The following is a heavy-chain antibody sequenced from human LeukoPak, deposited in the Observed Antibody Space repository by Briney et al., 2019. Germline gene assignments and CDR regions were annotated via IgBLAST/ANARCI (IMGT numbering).Heavy chain of an antibody. CDR2: ISYTGSA. V-gene: IGHV4-59*01. CDR1: GGSISGYY. Sequence: PSETLSLTCTVSGGSISGYYWNWIRQPPGKGLEWIGYISYTGSADYNPSLKSRVTISVDTSKSQFSLKVTSLTAADTAVYYCARDKQPGDYWGQGTLVTVSS. J-gene: IGHJ4*02. CDR3: ARDKQPGDY. D-gene: IGHD5-18*01.